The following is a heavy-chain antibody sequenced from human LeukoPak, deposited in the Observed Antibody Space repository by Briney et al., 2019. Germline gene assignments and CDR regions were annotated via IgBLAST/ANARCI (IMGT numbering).Heavy chain of an antibody. Sequence: SETLSLTCAVYGGSFSGYYWSWIRQPPGKGLEWIGEINHSGSTNYNPSLKSRVTISVDTSKNQFSLKLSSVTAADTAVYYCARELRPRGWAFDIWGQGTMVTVSS. J-gene: IGHJ3*02. CDR1: GGSFSGYY. CDR2: INHSGST. V-gene: IGHV4-34*01. D-gene: IGHD3-3*01. CDR3: ARELRPRGWAFDI.